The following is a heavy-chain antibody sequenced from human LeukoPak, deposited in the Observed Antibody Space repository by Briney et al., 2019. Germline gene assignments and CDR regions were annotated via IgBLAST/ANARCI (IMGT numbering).Heavy chain of an antibody. CDR1: EFTFSSYG. CDR2: ISYDGSNK. V-gene: IGHV3-30*03. CDR3: ARDHYDSSGYPHFDY. J-gene: IGHJ4*02. Sequence: PGRSLRLSCAASEFTFSSYGMHWVRQAPGKGLEWVAVISYDGSNKYYADSVKGRFTISRDNSKNTLYLQMNSLRAEDTAVYYCARDHYDSSGYPHFDYWGQGTLVTVSS. D-gene: IGHD3-22*01.